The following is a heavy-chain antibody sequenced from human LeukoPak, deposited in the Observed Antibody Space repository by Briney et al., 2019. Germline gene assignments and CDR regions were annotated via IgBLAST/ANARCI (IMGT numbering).Heavy chain of an antibody. CDR1: GYTFTGYY. D-gene: IGHD2-15*01. CDR2: INPNSGGT. J-gene: IGHJ4*02. Sequence: ASVKVSCKASGYTFTGYYMHWQRQAPGQGLEWMGWINPNSGGTNYAQNFQGRVTVTRDTSITTAYMELSRLRSDDSAVYYCARGCCRGGSCPFDYWGQGTLVTVSS. V-gene: IGHV1-2*02. CDR3: ARGCCRGGSCPFDY.